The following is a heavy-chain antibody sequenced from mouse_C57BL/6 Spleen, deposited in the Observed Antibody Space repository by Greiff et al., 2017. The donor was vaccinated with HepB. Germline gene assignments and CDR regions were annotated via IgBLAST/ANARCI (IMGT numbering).Heavy chain of an antibody. CDR2: IWRGGST. J-gene: IGHJ1*03. CDR1: GFSLTSYG. Sequence: VQLQQSGPGLVQPSQSLSITCTVSGFSLTSYGVHWVRQSPGKGLEWLGVIWRGGSTDYNAAFMSRLSITKDNAKSQVFFKMNSLQADDTAIYYCARAYGSSHRYFDVWGTGTTVTVSS. D-gene: IGHD1-1*01. CDR3: ARAYGSSHRYFDV. V-gene: IGHV2-5*01.